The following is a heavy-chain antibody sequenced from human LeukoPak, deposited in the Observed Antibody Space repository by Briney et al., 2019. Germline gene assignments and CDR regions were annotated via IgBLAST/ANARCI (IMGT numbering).Heavy chain of an antibody. CDR1: GGSFSGYY. V-gene: IGHV4-34*01. CDR3: ARFGALMATIAFFDY. Sequence: SETLSLTCAVYGGSFSGYYWSWIRQPPGKGLEWIGEINHSGSTNYNPSLKSRVTISVDTSKNQFSLKLSSVTAADTAVYYCARFGALMATIAFFDYWGQGTLVTVSS. J-gene: IGHJ4*02. D-gene: IGHD5-24*01. CDR2: INHSGST.